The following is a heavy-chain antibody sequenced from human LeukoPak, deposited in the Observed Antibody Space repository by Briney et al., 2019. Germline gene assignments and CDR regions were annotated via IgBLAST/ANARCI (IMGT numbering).Heavy chain of an antibody. Sequence: GASVKVSCKASGYTFTGYYMHWVRQAPGQGLEWMGWINPNSGGTNYAQKFQGRVTMTRDTSISTAYMELSGLRSDDTAVYYCAREATSRNYYYYMDVWGKGTTVTVSS. D-gene: IGHD5-12*01. J-gene: IGHJ6*03. V-gene: IGHV1-2*02. CDR3: AREATSRNYYYYMDV. CDR2: INPNSGGT. CDR1: GYTFTGYY.